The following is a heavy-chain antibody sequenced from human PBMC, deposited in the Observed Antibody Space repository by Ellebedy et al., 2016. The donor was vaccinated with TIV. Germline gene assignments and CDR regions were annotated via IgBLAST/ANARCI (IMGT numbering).Heavy chain of an antibody. CDR2: ISYDGSNK. D-gene: IGHD1-26*01. Sequence: PGGSLRLSCAASEFTFSSYDMHWVRQAPGKGLEWVAVISYDGSNKYYADSVKGRFTISRDNSKNTLYLQMNSLRAEDTAVYYCARGGGTLGVGATGWGQGTLVTVSS. CDR1: EFTFSSYD. CDR3: ARGGGTLGVGATG. J-gene: IGHJ4*02. V-gene: IGHV3-30-3*01.